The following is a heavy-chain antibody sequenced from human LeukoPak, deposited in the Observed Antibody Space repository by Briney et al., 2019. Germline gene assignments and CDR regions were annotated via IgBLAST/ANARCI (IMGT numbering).Heavy chain of an antibody. CDR3: AKEAGYVSHYPIDY. CDR2: ISGSGGST. J-gene: IGHJ4*02. D-gene: IGHD5-12*01. V-gene: IGHV3-23*01. CDR1: GFTFSSYA. Sequence: HTGGSLRLSCAASGFTFSSYAMSWVRQAPGKGLEWVSAISGSGGSTYYADSVKGRFTISRDNSKNTLYLQMNSLRAEDTAVYYCAKEAGYVSHYPIDYWGQGTLVTVSS.